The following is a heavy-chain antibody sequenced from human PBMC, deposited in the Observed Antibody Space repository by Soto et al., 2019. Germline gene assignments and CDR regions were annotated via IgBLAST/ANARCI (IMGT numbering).Heavy chain of an antibody. Sequence: QVPLVQSGAEVEKPGSSVKVSCKASGGTFSSYAISWVRQAPGQGLEWMGGIIPIFGTANYAQKFQGRVTITADESTSTAYMELSSLRSEDTAVYYCAIGPHGDGGEDNWFDPWGQGTLVTVSS. CDR2: IIPIFGTA. D-gene: IGHD3-16*01. CDR3: AIGPHGDGGEDNWFDP. V-gene: IGHV1-69*12. CDR1: GGTFSSYA. J-gene: IGHJ5*02.